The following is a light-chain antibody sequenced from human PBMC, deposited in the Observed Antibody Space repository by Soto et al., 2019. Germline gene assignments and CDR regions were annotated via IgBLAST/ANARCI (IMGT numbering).Light chain of an antibody. CDR3: CSYAGSYVV. CDR2: DVS. J-gene: IGLJ2*01. Sequence: QSALTQPRSVSGSPGQSVTISCTGTSSDVGGYNYVSWYQQHPGKAPKLMIYDVSKRPSGVPDRFSGSKSGNMASLTISGLQAEDEADYYCCSYAGSYVVFGGGTQRTVL. V-gene: IGLV2-11*01. CDR1: SSDVGGYNY.